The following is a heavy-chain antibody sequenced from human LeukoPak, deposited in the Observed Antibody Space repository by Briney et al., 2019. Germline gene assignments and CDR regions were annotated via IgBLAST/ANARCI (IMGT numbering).Heavy chain of an antibody. J-gene: IGHJ5*02. CDR1: GGSISSGGYY. D-gene: IGHD2-2*01. V-gene: IGHV4-31*03. CDR2: IYYSGST. Sequence: TSETLSLTCTVSGGSISSGGYYWSWIRQHPGKGLEWIGYIYYSGSTYYNPSLKSRVTISVDTSKNQFSLKLSSVTAADTAVYYCARGRYCSGISCPYNWFDPWGQGTLVTVSS. CDR3: ARGRYCSGISCPYNWFDP.